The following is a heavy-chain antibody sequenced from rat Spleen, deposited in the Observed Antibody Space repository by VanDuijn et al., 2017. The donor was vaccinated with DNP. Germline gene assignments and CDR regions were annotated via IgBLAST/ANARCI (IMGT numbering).Heavy chain of an antibody. J-gene: IGHJ2*01. Sequence: EVQLVESGGGLVQPGGSLKLSCAASGFTFSDQYMAWVRQAPTKGLEWVAYISYDGGSSYYGDSVKGRFTISRDNAKNTLYLQMNSLRSEDMATYYCARLYDYWGQGVMVTVSS. CDR3: ARLYDY. V-gene: IGHV5-22*01. D-gene: IGHD1-2*01. CDR1: GFTFSDQY. CDR2: ISYDGGSS.